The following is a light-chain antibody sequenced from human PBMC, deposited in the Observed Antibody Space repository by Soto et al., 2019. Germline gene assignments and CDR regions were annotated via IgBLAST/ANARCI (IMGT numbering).Light chain of an antibody. Sequence: GTSSDVGGYNYVSWYQQHPVKAPKLMIYDVTNRPSGVSDRFSGSKSGNTASLTISGLQAEDEADYYCSSYTSSSTPYVFGTGTKVTVL. V-gene: IGLV2-14*04. CDR1: SSDVGGYNY. CDR2: DVT. CDR3: SSYTSSSTPYV. J-gene: IGLJ1*01.